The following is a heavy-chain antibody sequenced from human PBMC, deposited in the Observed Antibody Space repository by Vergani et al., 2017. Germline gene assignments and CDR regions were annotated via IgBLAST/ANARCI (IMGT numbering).Heavy chain of an antibody. CDR1: GGSISSGGYS. V-gene: IGHV4-30-2*01. CDR2: IYHSGGT. J-gene: IGHJ6*03. CDR3: AGYVVPAAKDYYYMDV. D-gene: IGHD2-2*01. Sequence: QLQLQESGSGLVKPSQTLSLTCAVSGGSISSGGYSWSWIRQPPGKGLEWIGYIYHSGGTYYNPSLKSRVTISVDRSKNQFSLKLSSVTAADTAVYYCAGYVVPAAKDYYYMDVWGKGTTVTVSS.